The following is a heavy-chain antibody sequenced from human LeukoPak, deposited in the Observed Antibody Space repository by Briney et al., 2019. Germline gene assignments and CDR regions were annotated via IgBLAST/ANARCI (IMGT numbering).Heavy chain of an antibody. J-gene: IGHJ4*02. Sequence: PGGSLRLSCAASGFTFNNYAMTWVRQAPGKGLEWVSAIGDNGGDTKYADSVKGRFTISRDSSKNTLYLQMNSLRVEDTAIYYCGKDWKVDYWGQGTLVTVSS. D-gene: IGHD1-1*01. CDR2: IGDNGGDT. CDR1: GFTFNNYA. V-gene: IGHV3-23*01. CDR3: GKDWKVDY.